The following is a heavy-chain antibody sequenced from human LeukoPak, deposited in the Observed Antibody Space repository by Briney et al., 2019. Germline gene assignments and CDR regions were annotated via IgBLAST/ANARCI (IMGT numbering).Heavy chain of an antibody. J-gene: IGHJ5*02. CDR2: IYPGDSDT. CDR3: ARAIAAAGTANWFDP. D-gene: IGHD6-13*01. V-gene: IGHV5-51*01. Sequence: GESLKISCKGSGYSFTSYWIGWVRQMPGKGLEWMGIIYPGDSDTRYSPSFQGQVTIPADKSISTAYLQWSSLKASDTAMYYCARAIAAAGTANWFDPWGQGTLVTVSS. CDR1: GYSFTSYW.